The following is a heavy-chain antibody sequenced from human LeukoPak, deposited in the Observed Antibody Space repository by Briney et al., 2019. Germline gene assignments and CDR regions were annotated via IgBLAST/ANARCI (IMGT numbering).Heavy chain of an antibody. J-gene: IGHJ4*02. Sequence: PGGSLRLSCAASGFTFSDSYMTWVRQPPGKGLEWIGNIYHSGSTYYNASLQSRVTISIDTSRNQFSLRLNSVTAADTAMYYCAKSGGYGLIDYWGQGTLVTVSS. V-gene: IGHV4-59*04. CDR3: AKSGGYGLIDY. CDR1: GFTFSDSY. CDR2: IYHSGST. D-gene: IGHD1-26*01.